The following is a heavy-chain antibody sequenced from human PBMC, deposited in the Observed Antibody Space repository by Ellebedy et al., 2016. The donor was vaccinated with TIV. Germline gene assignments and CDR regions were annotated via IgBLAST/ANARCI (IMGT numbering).Heavy chain of an antibody. J-gene: IGHJ4*02. CDR2: INPGARGT. CDR1: GYTFTNYY. Sequence: ASVKVSCKASGYTFTNYYIHWVRQAPGQGLEWLALINPGARGTTYAPKFQGRVTTTSDTSPNTVYMDLNNLISEDTAVYYCARESARGSESSFDSWGQGSLVTVSS. D-gene: IGHD3-10*01. V-gene: IGHV1-46*01. CDR3: ARESARGSESSFDS.